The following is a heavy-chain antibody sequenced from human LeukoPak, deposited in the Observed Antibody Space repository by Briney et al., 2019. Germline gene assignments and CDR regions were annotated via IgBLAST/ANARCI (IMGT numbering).Heavy chain of an antibody. CDR2: MNPNSGNT. D-gene: IGHD1-14*01. Sequence: ASVKVSCKASGYTFTSYDINWVRQATGQGLEWMGWMNPNSGNTGYAQKSQGRVTMTRNTSISTAYMELSSLRSEDTAVYYCARDLRKAPFYYYYMDVWGKGTTVTVSS. V-gene: IGHV1-8*01. J-gene: IGHJ6*03. CDR3: ARDLRKAPFYYYYMDV. CDR1: GYTFTSYD.